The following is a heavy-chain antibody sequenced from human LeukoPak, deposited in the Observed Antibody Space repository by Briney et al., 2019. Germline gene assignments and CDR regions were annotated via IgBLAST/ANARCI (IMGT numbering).Heavy chain of an antibody. CDR3: AASTVTLGGDY. Sequence: SVKVSCKASGYTFTGYYMHWVRQAPGQGLEWMGWINPNSGGTNYAQKFQGRVTMTRDRSISTASMELSRLRSDDTAVYYCAASTVTLGGDYWGQGTLVTVSS. J-gene: IGHJ4*02. CDR2: INPNSGGT. V-gene: IGHV1-2*02. D-gene: IGHD4-17*01. CDR1: GYTFTGYY.